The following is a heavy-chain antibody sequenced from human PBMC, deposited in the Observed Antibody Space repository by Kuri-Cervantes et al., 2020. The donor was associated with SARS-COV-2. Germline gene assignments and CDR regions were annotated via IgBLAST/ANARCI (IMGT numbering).Heavy chain of an antibody. D-gene: IGHD3-9*01. CDR3: ARACFDWLSGVPQCYFDY. V-gene: IGHV1-2*02. CDR1: GYTFTGYY. J-gene: IGHJ4*02. CDR2: INPNSGGT. Sequence: ASVKVSCKASGYTFTGYYMHWVRQAPGQGLEWMGWINPNSGGTNYAQTFQGRVTMTRDTSIIAAYMELTRLRSDDTAVYYCARACFDWLSGVPQCYFDYWGQGTLVTVSS.